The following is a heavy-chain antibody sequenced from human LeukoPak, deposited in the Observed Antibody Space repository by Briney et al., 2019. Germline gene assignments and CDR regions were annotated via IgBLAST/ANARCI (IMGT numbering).Heavy chain of an antibody. J-gene: IGHJ3*02. CDR1: GGTFSSYA. Sequence: SVKVSCTASGGTFSSYAITWVGQAPGQGVEGMGGIIHTFDTANYAQQFQRRVTITADKSTSTAYMELSSLRSEDTAVYYCARVQAAHDTFDIWGQGTMVTVSS. CDR3: ARVQAAHDTFDI. CDR2: IIHTFDTA. V-gene: IGHV1-69*06.